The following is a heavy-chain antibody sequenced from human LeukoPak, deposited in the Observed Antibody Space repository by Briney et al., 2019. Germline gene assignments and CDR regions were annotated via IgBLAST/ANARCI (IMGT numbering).Heavy chain of an antibody. V-gene: IGHV3-20*04. CDR2: INWNGGST. D-gene: IGHD2-21*02. CDR3: ARFRTYVVVTAPLDY. CDR1: GFTFDDYG. Sequence: PGGSLRLSCAASGFTFDDYGMSWVRQAPGKGLEWVSGINWNGGSTGYADSVKGRFTISRDNAKNSLYLQMNSLRAEDTALYYCARFRTYVVVTAPLDYWGQGTLVTVSS. J-gene: IGHJ4*02.